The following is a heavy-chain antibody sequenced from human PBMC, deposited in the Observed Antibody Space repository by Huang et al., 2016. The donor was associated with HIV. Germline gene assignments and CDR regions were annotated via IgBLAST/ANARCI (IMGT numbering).Heavy chain of an antibody. V-gene: IGHV4-39*01. J-gene: IGHJ4*02. CDR1: GGSISSSSYY. Sequence: QLQLQESGPGLVKPSETLSLTCTVSGGSISSSSYYWGWIRQPPGKGLEWIGSIYYSGRTYYNPSLKSRFTISVDTSKNQFSLKLSSVTAADTAVYYCARHKGSSPFYFDYWGQGTLVTVSS. CDR2: IYYSGRT. CDR3: ARHKGSSPFYFDY. D-gene: IGHD1-26*01.